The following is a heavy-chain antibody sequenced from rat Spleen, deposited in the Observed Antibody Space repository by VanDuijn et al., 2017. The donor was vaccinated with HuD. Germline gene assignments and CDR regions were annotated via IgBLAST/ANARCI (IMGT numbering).Heavy chain of an antibody. V-gene: IGHV5S13*01. D-gene: IGHD1-6*01. Sequence: EVQLVESGGGFVQPGRSLKLSCAVSGFTFSNYGMPWVRQAPTKGLEWVASITTGGSNTYYRDSVKGRFTVSRDNAKTTQYLQMDSLRSEDTASYFCARKGILRPGGDYFDYWGQGVMVTVSS. CDR3: ARKGILRPGGDYFDY. CDR2: ITTGGSNT. J-gene: IGHJ2*01. CDR1: GFTFSNYG.